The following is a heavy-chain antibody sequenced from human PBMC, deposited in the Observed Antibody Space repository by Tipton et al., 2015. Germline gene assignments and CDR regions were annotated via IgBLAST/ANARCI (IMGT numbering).Heavy chain of an antibody. J-gene: IGHJ6*02. CDR1: GYTFTGHY. CDR2: TTIVGTA. D-gene: IGHD5-24*01. CDR3: ARDERWLQASYHYAMDV. V-gene: IGHV1-69*13. Sequence: QSGAEVKRPGASVKVSCKASGYTFTGHYVHWVRQAPGQGLEWMGGTTIVGTANYAQKFQGRVTITADGSTSTAYMELSSLRSEDTAVYFCARDERWLQASYHYAMDVWGQGTTVTVSS.